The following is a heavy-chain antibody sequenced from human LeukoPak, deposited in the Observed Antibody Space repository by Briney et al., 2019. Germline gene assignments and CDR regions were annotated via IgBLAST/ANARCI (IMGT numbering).Heavy chain of an antibody. J-gene: IGHJ4*02. CDR3: ARPEDFSSSWYYFDY. CDR1: GFTFSSYS. Sequence: GGSLRLSCAASGFTFSSYSMNWVRQAPGKGLEWVSYISSNSSTIYYADSVKGRFTISRDNAKNSLYLQMNSLRAEDTAVYYCARPEDFSSSWYYFDYWGQGTLVTVSS. D-gene: IGHD6-13*01. V-gene: IGHV3-48*04. CDR2: ISSNSSTI.